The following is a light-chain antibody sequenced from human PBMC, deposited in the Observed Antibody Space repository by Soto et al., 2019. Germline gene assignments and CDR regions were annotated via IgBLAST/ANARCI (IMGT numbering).Light chain of an antibody. CDR3: QQYSSSPRT. CDR2: DAS. Sequence: EIVLTQSPGILYLSPGDRATLSCRASQTISSGFLAWYQQKVGQAPRLLIYDASNRATGVPDRFSGSGSGTDFILTISRLEPEDFAVYHCQQYSSSPRTFGQGTRLEIK. J-gene: IGKJ5*01. V-gene: IGKV3-20*01. CDR1: QTISSGF.